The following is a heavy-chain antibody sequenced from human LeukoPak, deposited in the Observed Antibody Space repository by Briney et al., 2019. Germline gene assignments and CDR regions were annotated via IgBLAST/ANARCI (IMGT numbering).Heavy chain of an antibody. CDR2: VTANGGGT. V-gene: IGHV3-43*02. CDR3: AKILNPHAFDI. CDR1: GFTFDDYA. J-gene: IGHJ3*02. Sequence: PGGSLRLSCAASGFTFDDYAMHWVRQAPGKGPEWVSYVTANGGGTYYADSVKGRFVISRDNSKNSLYLQMNILRPEDTALYYCAKILNPHAFDIWGQRTMVTVSS. D-gene: IGHD1-14*01.